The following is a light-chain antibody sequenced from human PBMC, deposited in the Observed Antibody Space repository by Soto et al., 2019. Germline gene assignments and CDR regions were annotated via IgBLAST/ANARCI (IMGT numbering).Light chain of an antibody. J-gene: IGKJ5*01. CDR3: QQRSNWPPT. CDR1: QSVSSY. V-gene: IGKV3-11*01. Sequence: ELVLTQSPATLSLSPGERAALSCRASQSVSSYLAWYQQKPGQAPRLLIYDASNRATGIPARFSGSGSGTDVTLTISSLETEDFAVYYCQQRSNWPPTFGQGTRLEIK. CDR2: DAS.